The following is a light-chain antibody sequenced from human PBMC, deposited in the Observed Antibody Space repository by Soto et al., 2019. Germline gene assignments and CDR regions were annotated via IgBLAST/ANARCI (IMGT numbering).Light chain of an antibody. CDR1: SSDVGGYNY. CDR2: DVS. V-gene: IGLV2-8*01. CDR3: SSYAGTHVV. Sequence: QYVLTPPPSASGSPGQSVAISCTETSSDVGGYNYVSWYQQHPGKAPKLMIYDVSERPSGVPDRFSGSKSGNTASLTVSGLQAEDEADYFCSSYAGTHVVFGTGTKVTVL. J-gene: IGLJ1*01.